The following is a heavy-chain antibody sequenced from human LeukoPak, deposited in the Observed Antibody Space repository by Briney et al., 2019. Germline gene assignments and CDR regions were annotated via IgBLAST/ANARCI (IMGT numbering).Heavy chain of an antibody. CDR3: AKERWLRFFDY. CDR1: GFTYISYG. D-gene: IGHD5-12*01. Sequence: PGRSLRLSCAASGFTYISYGVHWVRQAPGKGLEWVAVISYDGSNKYYADSVKGRFTVSRDNSKNTLYLEMNSLRAEDTAVYYCAKERWLRFFDYWGQGTLVTVSS. CDR2: ISYDGSNK. J-gene: IGHJ4*02. V-gene: IGHV3-30*18.